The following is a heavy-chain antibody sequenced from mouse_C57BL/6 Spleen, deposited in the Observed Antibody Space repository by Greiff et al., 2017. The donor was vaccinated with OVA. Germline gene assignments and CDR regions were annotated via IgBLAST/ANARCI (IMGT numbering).Heavy chain of an antibody. CDR3: AREEGAYYGGSHYYFDY. V-gene: IGHV1-61*01. D-gene: IGHD1-1*01. Sequence: QVQLQQPGAELVRPGSSVKLSCKASGYTFTSYWMDWVKQRPGQGLEWIGNIYPSDSETHYNQKFKDKATLTVDKSSSTAYMQLSSLTSEDSAVYYCAREEGAYYGGSHYYFDYWGQGTTLTVSS. CDR2: IYPSDSET. J-gene: IGHJ2*01. CDR1: GYTFTSYW.